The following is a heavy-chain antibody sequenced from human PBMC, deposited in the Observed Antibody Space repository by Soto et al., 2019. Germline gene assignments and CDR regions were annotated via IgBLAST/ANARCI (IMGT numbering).Heavy chain of an antibody. J-gene: IGHJ6*02. Sequence: PGESLKISCAASGFTFSSYSMNWVRQAPGKGLEWVSSISSSSSYIYYADSVKGRFTISRDNAKNSLYLQMNSLRAEDTAVYYCARVQVDFWSGFYYYGMDVWGQGTTVTVSS. CDR1: GFTFSSYS. V-gene: IGHV3-21*01. CDR2: ISSSSSYI. D-gene: IGHD3-3*01. CDR3: ARVQVDFWSGFYYYGMDV.